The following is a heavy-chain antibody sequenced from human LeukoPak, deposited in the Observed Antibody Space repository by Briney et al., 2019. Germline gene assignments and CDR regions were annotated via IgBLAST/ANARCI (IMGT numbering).Heavy chain of an antibody. CDR2: ISSYNGNT. CDR3: ARGEHGTTWFVDY. CDR1: GYTFTNYG. V-gene: IGHV1-18*01. Sequence: ASVKVSCGASGYTFTNYGISWVRQAPGQGLEWMGWISSYNGNTNYAQKFQGRVTMTTDTFTNTIYMELRSLRSDDTAVYYCARGEHGTTWFVDYWGQGTQVTVSS. D-gene: IGHD3-10*01. J-gene: IGHJ4*02.